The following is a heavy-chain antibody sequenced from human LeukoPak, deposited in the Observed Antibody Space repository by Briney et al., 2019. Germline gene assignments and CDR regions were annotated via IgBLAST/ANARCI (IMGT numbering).Heavy chain of an antibody. Sequence: GGSLRLSCAASGFTFSAYSMNWVRQAPGKGLEWVSSITSRSNHVDYADSVKGRFIISRDNAKNSLYLQMNSLRAEDTAVYYCARIGDYGDYGHWFDPWGQGTLVTVSS. J-gene: IGHJ5*02. CDR2: ITSRSNHV. D-gene: IGHD4-17*01. CDR1: GFTFSAYS. V-gene: IGHV3-21*01. CDR3: ARIGDYGDYGHWFDP.